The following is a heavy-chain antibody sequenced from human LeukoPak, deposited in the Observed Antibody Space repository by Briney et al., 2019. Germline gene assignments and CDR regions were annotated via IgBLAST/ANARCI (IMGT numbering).Heavy chain of an antibody. Sequence: GSLRLSCAASGFTFSDYSMTRVRQAPGKGLEWVSYMSSSGGTIYYADSVKGRFTISRDNAKSSLYLQMNSLRVEDTAVYYCARPTAVGATPRAFDIWGQGTMVTVSS. D-gene: IGHD1-26*01. V-gene: IGHV3-48*04. CDR2: MSSSGGTI. CDR1: GFTFSDYS. CDR3: ARPTAVGATPRAFDI. J-gene: IGHJ3*02.